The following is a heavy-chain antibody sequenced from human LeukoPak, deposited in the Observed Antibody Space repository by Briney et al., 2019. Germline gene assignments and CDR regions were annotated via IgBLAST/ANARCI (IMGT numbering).Heavy chain of an antibody. CDR1: GGTFSSYA. J-gene: IGHJ4*02. D-gene: IGHD5-12*01. CDR3: AITDGYSGYELFDY. CDR2: IIPIFGTA. V-gene: IGHV1-69*05. Sequence: SVKVSCKASGGTFSSYAISWVRQAPGQGLEWMGGIIPIFGTANYAQKFQGRVTITTDESTSTAYMELSSLRSEDTAVYYCAITDGYSGYELFDYWGQGTLVTVFS.